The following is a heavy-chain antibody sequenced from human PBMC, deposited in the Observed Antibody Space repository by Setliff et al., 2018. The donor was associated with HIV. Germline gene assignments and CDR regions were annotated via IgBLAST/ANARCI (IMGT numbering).Heavy chain of an antibody. Sequence: SETLSLTCTVSGGSISSQYWSWIRQPQGRGLEWIGYIYYSGTTHYNPSLKSRVGMSVDTSKNQFSLDLTSVTPADTAVYYCARLRVSSSSQTFDHWGQGILVTVSS. D-gene: IGHD6-6*01. J-gene: IGHJ4*02. CDR1: GGSISSQY. CDR3: ARLRVSSSSQTFDH. CDR2: IYYSGTT. V-gene: IGHV4-59*11.